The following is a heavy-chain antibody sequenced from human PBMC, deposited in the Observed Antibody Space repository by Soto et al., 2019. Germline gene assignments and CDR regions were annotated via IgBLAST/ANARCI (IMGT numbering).Heavy chain of an antibody. CDR1: GGSISSDNYY. Sequence: QVQLQESGPGLVKPSQTLSLTCTVSGGSISSDNYYWSWIRQPPGKGLEWIGFISYSGSTYYNASLKIRVTIPVDTSKNQFSLNLSFVTAADTAVYYCATMGTPATGLYYFDYWGQGTLVTVSS. CDR3: ATMGTPATGLYYFDY. V-gene: IGHV4-30-4*01. J-gene: IGHJ4*02. D-gene: IGHD1-7*01. CDR2: ISYSGST.